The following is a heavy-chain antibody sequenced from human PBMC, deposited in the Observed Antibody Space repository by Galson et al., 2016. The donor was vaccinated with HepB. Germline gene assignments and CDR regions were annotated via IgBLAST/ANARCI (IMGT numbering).Heavy chain of an antibody. CDR3: ARAAGGVMGSYYFDY. V-gene: IGHV3-33*05. CDR1: GFTFGDYD. J-gene: IGHJ4*02. CDR2: ISYDGSNK. D-gene: IGHD2-8*02. Sequence: SLRLSCAASGFTFGDYDMTWFRQTPGKGLEWVAVISYDGSNKYYVDSVKGRFTISRDNSKNTLHLQITGLRAEDTAVYYCARAAGGVMGSYYFDYWGQGTLVTVSS.